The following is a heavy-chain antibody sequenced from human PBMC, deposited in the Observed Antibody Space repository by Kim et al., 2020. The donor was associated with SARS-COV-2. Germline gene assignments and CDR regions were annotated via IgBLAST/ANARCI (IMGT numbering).Heavy chain of an antibody. CDR1: GGSISSYY. CDR2: IYYSGST. CDR3: ARIPPGYSSGWYFDY. V-gene: IGHV4-59*08. D-gene: IGHD6-19*01. J-gene: IGHJ4*02. Sequence: SETLSLTCTVSGGSISSYYWSWIRQPPGKGLEWIGYIYYSGSTNYNPSLKSRVTISVDTSKNRFSLKLSSVTAADTAVYYCARIPPGYSSGWYFDYWGQGTLVTVSS.